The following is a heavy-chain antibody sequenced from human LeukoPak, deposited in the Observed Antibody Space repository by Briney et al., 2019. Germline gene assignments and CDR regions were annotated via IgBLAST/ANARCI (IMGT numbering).Heavy chain of an antibody. J-gene: IGHJ5*02. CDR3: AKNGWFGELLHWFDP. D-gene: IGHD3-10*01. V-gene: IGHV3-23*01. CDR1: GFTFSSYA. Sequence: GGSLRLSCAASGFTFSSYAMSWVRQAPGKGLGWVSAISDSGGSTYYAASVKGRFTISRDNSKNTLYLQMNSLRAEDTAVYYCAKNGWFGELLHWFDPWGQGTLVTVSS. CDR2: ISDSGGST.